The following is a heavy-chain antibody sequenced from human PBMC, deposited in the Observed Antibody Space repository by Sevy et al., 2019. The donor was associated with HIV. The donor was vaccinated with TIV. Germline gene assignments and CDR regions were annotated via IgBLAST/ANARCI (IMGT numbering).Heavy chain of an antibody. V-gene: IGHV4-39*01. Sequence: SETLSLTCTVSGGSISSSSYYWGWIRQPPGKGLEWIGNIYYRGSTYYNPSLKSRITVSVDTSKNQFSLKLSSVTAADTAVDYCARDNGGYYFDYWGLGTLVTVSS. CDR1: GGSISSSSYY. D-gene: IGHD3-22*01. J-gene: IGHJ4*02. CDR3: ARDNGGYYFDY. CDR2: IYYRGST.